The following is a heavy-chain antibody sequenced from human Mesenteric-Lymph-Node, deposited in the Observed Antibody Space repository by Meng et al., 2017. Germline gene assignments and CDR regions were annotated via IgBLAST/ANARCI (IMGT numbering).Heavy chain of an antibody. CDR1: GGSISNNY. CDR2: IFASGSA. J-gene: IGHJ3*01. Sequence: ESLKISCTVSGGSISNNYWGWIRQPAGKGLEWIGRIFASGSANYNPSLKRRITMSVDTSKNPFSLKLSSVTAADTAVYYCGEGHPLTLRGRGQGTMVTVSS. V-gene: IGHV4-4*07. CDR3: GEGHPLTLRG. D-gene: IGHD3-9*01.